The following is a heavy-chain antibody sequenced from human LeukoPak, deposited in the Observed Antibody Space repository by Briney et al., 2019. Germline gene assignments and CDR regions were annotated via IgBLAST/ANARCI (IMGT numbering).Heavy chain of an antibody. V-gene: IGHV3-48*03. Sequence: PGGSLRLSCAVSGFTFSNYEMNWVRQAPGKGLEWLSYISSTGNTIYYADSVKGRFTISRDIPKNSLYLQMNSLRAEDTAVYYCARGWYSSGCFDYWGQGTLVTVSS. CDR1: GFTFSNYE. CDR2: ISSTGNTI. D-gene: IGHD6-19*01. CDR3: ARGWYSSGCFDY. J-gene: IGHJ4*02.